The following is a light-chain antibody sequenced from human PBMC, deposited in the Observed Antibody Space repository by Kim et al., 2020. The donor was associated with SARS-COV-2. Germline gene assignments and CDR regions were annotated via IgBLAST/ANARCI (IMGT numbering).Light chain of an antibody. Sequence: VSVSPGQTASITCSGDKLGDKYACWYQQKPGQSPVLVIYKDSKRPSGIPERFSGSNSGNTATLTISGTQAMDEADYYCQAWDSFVVFGGGTQLTVL. J-gene: IGLJ2*01. CDR1: KLGDKY. CDR2: KDS. V-gene: IGLV3-1*01. CDR3: QAWDSFVV.